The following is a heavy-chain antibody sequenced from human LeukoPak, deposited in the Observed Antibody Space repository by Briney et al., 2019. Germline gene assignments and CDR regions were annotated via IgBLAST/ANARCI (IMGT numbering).Heavy chain of an antibody. J-gene: IGHJ6*02. V-gene: IGHV3-23*01. CDR3: AKDLVPYYYDSSGYYGYYYYGMDV. Sequence: GGSLRLSCAASGFTVSSNYMSWVRQAPGKGLEWVSAISGSGGSTYYADSVKGRFTISRDNSKNTLYLQMNSLRAEDTAVYYCAKDLVPYYYDSSGYYGYYYYGMDVWGQGTTVTVSS. D-gene: IGHD3-22*01. CDR2: ISGSGGST. CDR1: GFTVSSNY.